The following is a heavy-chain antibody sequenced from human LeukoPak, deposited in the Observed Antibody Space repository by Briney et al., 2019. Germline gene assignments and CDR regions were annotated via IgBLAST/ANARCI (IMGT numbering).Heavy chain of an antibody. D-gene: IGHD4-17*01. CDR1: GFTFSNAW. CDR2: IFSGGSR. V-gene: IGHV3-66*01. Sequence: GGSLILSCAASGFTFSNAWMSWVRQAPGKGLEWVAFIFSGGSRYYADSVKGRFSLSRDNSKNTLNLQMNSLRAEDTAVYYCARAKDYGDYEFAYWGQGTLVTVSS. CDR3: ARAKDYGDYEFAY. J-gene: IGHJ4*02.